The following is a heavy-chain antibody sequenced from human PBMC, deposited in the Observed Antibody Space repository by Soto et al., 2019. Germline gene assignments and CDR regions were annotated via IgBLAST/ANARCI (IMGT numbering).Heavy chain of an antibody. J-gene: IGHJ4*02. CDR1: GFTFSSYA. Sequence: EVQLLESGGGLVQPGGSLRLSCAASGFTFSSYAMSWVRQAPGKGLEWVSAISGSGGSTYYADSVKGRFNISIENSKNALYLQMNSLRAEDTAVYYCAKLLVPDYGENYFDYWGQGTLVTVSS. CDR3: AKLLVPDYGENYFDY. V-gene: IGHV3-23*01. D-gene: IGHD4-17*01. CDR2: ISGSGGST.